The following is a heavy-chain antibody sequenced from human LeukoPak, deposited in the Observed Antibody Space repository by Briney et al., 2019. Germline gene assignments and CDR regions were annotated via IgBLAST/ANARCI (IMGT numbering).Heavy chain of an antibody. CDR2: IYHSGST. Sequence: SGTLSLTCAVSGGSISRSNWWSWVRQPPGKGLEWIGEIYHSGSTNYNPSLKSRVTISVDKSKNQFSLKLSAVTAADTAVYYCARDGGAAAAPGAFDIWGQGTMVTVSS. CDR3: ARDGGAAAAPGAFDI. J-gene: IGHJ3*02. CDR1: GGSISRSNW. D-gene: IGHD6-13*01. V-gene: IGHV4-4*02.